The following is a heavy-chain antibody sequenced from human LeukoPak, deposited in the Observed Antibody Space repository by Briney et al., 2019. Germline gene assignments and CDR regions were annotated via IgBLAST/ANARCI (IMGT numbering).Heavy chain of an antibody. D-gene: IGHD1-26*01. CDR2: ISYDGSNK. V-gene: IGHV3-30*04. Sequence: GGSLRLSCAASGFTFSSYAMSWVRQAPGKGLEWVAIISYDGSNKYYADSVKGRFTISRDNSKNALYLQMNSLRAEDTAIYYCATVGVGATDYWGQGTLVTVSS. CDR1: GFTFSSYA. CDR3: ATVGVGATDY. J-gene: IGHJ4*02.